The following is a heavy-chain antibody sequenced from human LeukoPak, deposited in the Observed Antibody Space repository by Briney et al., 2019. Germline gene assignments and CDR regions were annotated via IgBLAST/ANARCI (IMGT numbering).Heavy chain of an antibody. D-gene: IGHD3-10*01. CDR2: IYHSGST. CDR1: GGSISSGGYS. CDR3: ARVVRSRAFFDY. Sequence: SQTLSLTCAVSGGSISSGGYSWSWIRQPPGKGLEWIGYIYHSGSTYYNPSLKSRVTISVDRSKNQFSLKLSSVTAADTAVYCCARVVRSRAFFDYWGQGTLVTVSS. J-gene: IGHJ4*02. V-gene: IGHV4-30-2*01.